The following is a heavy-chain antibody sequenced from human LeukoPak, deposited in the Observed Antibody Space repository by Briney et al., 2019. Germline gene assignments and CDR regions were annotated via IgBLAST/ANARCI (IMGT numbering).Heavy chain of an antibody. CDR1: GYTFTSYG. V-gene: IGHV1-18*01. Sequence: ASVKVSCKASGYTFTSYGISWVRQAPGQGLERMGWISAYNGNTNYAQKLQGRVTMTTDTSTSTAYMELRSLRSDDTAVYYCARDLRWGYCSSTSCYSGAFDIWGQGTMVTVSS. CDR2: ISAYNGNT. CDR3: ARDLRWGYCSSTSCYSGAFDI. D-gene: IGHD2-2*02. J-gene: IGHJ3*02.